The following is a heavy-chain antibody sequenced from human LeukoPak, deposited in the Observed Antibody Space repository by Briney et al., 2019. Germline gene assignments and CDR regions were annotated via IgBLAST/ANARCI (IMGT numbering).Heavy chain of an antibody. CDR1: GFTFSDYW. Sequence: PGGSLRLSCAVSGFTFSDYWMTWVRQAPGKGLEWVSVIYSGGSTYYADSVKGRFTISRDNSKNALYLQMNSLRAEDTAVYYCARDRFDWNDDAFDIWGQGTMVTVSS. V-gene: IGHV3-66*01. D-gene: IGHD1-1*01. CDR2: IYSGGST. J-gene: IGHJ3*02. CDR3: ARDRFDWNDDAFDI.